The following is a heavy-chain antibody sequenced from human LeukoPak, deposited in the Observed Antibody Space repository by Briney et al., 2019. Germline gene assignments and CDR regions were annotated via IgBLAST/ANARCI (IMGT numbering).Heavy chain of an antibody. D-gene: IGHD6-13*01. CDR3: SRAMSIAAAGDFEY. V-gene: IGHV4-39*01. J-gene: IGHJ4*02. CDR1: GGSISSSSYY. CDR2: IYYSGST. Sequence: SETLSLTCTVTGGSISSSSYYWGWIRQPPGKGLEWIGSIYYSGSTYYNPSLKSPVTKSVDTPKNQSSLTLSSVTAAVTAAVYWSRAMSIAAAGDFEYWGQGNLVTVSS.